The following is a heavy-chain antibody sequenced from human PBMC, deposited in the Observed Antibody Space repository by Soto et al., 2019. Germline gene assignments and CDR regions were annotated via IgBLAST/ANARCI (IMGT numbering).Heavy chain of an antibody. CDR1: GSTFNNFA. Sequence: QVVLLQSGAEVKEPGSSVRVSCEVSGSTFNNFAFSWVRQAPGHGPEWMGGIVVISNTADYSQRFQDRVTITADTSTNTLYMELGSLTSEDTAVYYCARAIKRWEVHYYFDYWGQGTLVTVSS. V-gene: IGHV1-69*06. D-gene: IGHD1-26*01. CDR2: IVVISNTA. J-gene: IGHJ4*02. CDR3: ARAIKRWEVHYYFDY.